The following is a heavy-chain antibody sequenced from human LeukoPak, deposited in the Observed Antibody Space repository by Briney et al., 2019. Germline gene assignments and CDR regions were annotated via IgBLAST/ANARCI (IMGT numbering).Heavy chain of an antibody. Sequence: GASVKVSCKASGYTFTRYDINWVRQATGQGLEWMGWMNPNSGNTGYAQKFQGRVTMTRNTSISTAYMELSSLRSEDTAVYYCARGDYYDSSGYYYVSYWGQGTLVTVSS. CDR2: MNPNSGNT. D-gene: IGHD3-22*01. CDR1: GYTFTRYD. V-gene: IGHV1-8*01. J-gene: IGHJ4*02. CDR3: ARGDYYDSSGYYYVSY.